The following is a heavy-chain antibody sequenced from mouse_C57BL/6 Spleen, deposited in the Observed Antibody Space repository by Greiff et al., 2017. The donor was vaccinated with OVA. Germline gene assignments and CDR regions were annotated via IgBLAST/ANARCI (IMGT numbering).Heavy chain of an antibody. D-gene: IGHD3-3*01. J-gene: IGHJ4*01. V-gene: IGHV1-69*01. CDR2: IDPSDSYT. CDR1: GYTFTSYW. Sequence: QVHVKQPGAELVMPGASVKLSCKASGYTFTSYWMHWVKQRPGQGLEWIGEIDPSDSYTNYNQKFKGKSTLTVDKSSSTAYMQLSSLTSEDSAVYYCARGGQLMDYWGQGTSVTVSS. CDR3: ARGGQLMDY.